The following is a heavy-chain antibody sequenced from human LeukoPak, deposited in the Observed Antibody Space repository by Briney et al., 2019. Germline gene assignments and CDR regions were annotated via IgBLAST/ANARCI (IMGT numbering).Heavy chain of an antibody. CDR3: ARGTYPLDY. V-gene: IGHV3-74*01. D-gene: IGHD2-21*01. J-gene: IGHJ4*02. CDR1: GFTFNTYW. CDR2: ISTDGTTT. Sequence: GGSLRLSCAAPGFTFNTYWIHWVRQAPGKGLVWVSRISTDGTTTTYADSVKGRFTISRDNAKSTVYLQMNNLRAEDTALYYCARGTYPLDYWGQGTLVTVSS.